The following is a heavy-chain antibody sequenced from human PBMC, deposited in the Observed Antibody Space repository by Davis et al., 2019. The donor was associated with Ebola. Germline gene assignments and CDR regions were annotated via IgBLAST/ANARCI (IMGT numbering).Heavy chain of an antibody. V-gene: IGHV3-21*01. D-gene: IGHD3-10*01. CDR1: GFTFSSYS. J-gene: IGHJ4*02. CDR2: ISSSSSYI. Sequence: GESLKISCAASGFTFSSYSMNWVRQAPGKGLEWVSSISSSSSYIYYADSVKGRFTISRDNAKNSLYLQMNSLRAEDTAVYYCAREPYYGSGSGGWGQGTLVTVS. CDR3: AREPYYGSGSGG.